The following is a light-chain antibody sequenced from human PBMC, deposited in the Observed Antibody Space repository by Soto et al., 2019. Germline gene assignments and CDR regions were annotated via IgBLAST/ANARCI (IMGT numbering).Light chain of an antibody. J-gene: IGLJ2*01. V-gene: IGLV2-8*01. CDR3: SSYAGSNIPVV. CDR2: EVS. CDR1: SSDVGGYNC. Sequence: QSALTQPPSASGSPGQSVTISCTGTSSDVGGYNCVSWYQQHPGKAPKLMIYEVSKRPSGVPDRFSGSKSGNTASLTVSGLQAEYEADYYCSSYAGSNIPVVFGGGTKLTVL.